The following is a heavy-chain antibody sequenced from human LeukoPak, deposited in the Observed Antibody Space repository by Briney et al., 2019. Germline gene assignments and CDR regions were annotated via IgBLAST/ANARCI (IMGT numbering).Heavy chain of an antibody. CDR2: IKRKTDGGTT. D-gene: IGHD1-14*01. J-gene: IGHJ5*02. V-gene: IGHV3-15*01. CDR1: GFTFSSYG. Sequence: KTGGSLRLSCAVSGFTFSSYGMHWVRQAPGKGLEWVARIKRKTDGGTTDYAAPVKGRFTISRDDSKSTLYLQMNNLKTEDTAVYYCTPNRLSNWFDPWGQGTLVTVSS. CDR3: TPNRLSNWFDP.